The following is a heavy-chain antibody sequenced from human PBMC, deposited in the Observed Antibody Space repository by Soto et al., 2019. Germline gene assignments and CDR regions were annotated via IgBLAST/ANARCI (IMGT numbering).Heavy chain of an antibody. D-gene: IGHD1-1*01. CDR1: GFTFSSYA. CDR2: ISGSGGST. J-gene: IGHJ4*02. Sequence: EVQLLESGGGLVQPGGSLRLSCAASGFTFSSYAMSWVRQAPGKGLEWVSAISGSGGSTYYADSVKGRFTISRDKSKDTLYLQMNSLRAEDTAVYYCAKGMEGTYRFDYWGRGTVVTVCS. CDR3: AKGMEGTYRFDY. V-gene: IGHV3-23*01.